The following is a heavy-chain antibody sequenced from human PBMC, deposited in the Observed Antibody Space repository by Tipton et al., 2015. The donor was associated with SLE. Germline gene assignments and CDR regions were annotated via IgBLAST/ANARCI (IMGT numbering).Heavy chain of an antibody. V-gene: IGHV4-38-2*01. Sequence: TLSLTCAVSGYSISSGYYWGWIRQPPGKGLEWIGSIYHSGSTYYNPSLKSRVTISVDTSKNQFSLKLSSVTSADTAVYYCATQSEYSSSSRWFDPWGQGTLVTVSS. CDR1: GYSISSGYY. D-gene: IGHD6-6*01. CDR3: ATQSEYSSSSRWFDP. CDR2: IYHSGST. J-gene: IGHJ5*02.